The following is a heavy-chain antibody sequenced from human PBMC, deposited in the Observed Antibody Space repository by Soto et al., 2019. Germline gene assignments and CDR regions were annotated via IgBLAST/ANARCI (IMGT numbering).Heavy chain of an antibody. CDR3: ARSFTKSRRGGVAFDY. V-gene: IGHV1-69*01. D-gene: IGHD3-3*01. Sequence: VRLVESGAEVKKPGSSVKVSCTTSGGTISSFGMNWVRQAPGQGLEWMGGIVPIDGSTKYAEKFQGRVTITADASTSTVYMDLSSLRSEDTAVYYCARSFTKSRRGGVAFDYWGQGTLLTVSP. CDR2: IVPIDGST. J-gene: IGHJ4*02. CDR1: GGTISSFG.